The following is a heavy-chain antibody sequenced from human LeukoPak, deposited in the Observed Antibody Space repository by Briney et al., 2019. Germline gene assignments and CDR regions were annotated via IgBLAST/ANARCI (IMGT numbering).Heavy chain of an antibody. CDR2: IYSSGST. CDR1: GGSINSETYY. V-gene: IGHV4-61*01. Sequence: PSETLSLTCTVSGGSINSETYYWSWIRQPPGKGLEWIGYIYSSGSTNYNPSLKSRVTISVDTSKNQFSLKLSSVTAADTAVYYCAGEGGGSSGSYSDYYYYYYGMDVWGQGTTVTVSS. D-gene: IGHD3-10*01. J-gene: IGHJ6*02. CDR3: AGEGGGSSGSYSDYYYYYYGMDV.